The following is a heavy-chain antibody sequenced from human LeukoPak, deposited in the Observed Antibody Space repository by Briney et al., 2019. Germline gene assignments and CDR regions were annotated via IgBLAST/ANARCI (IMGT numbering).Heavy chain of an antibody. J-gene: IGHJ4*02. CDR3: AREREEPAAAGTPFDY. CDR2: IYTSGST. V-gene: IGHV4-61*02. Sequence: SETLSLTCTVSGGSISSGSYHWSWIRQPAGKGLEWIGRIYTSGSTNYNPSLKSRVTISVDTSKNQFSLKLSSVTAADTAVYYCAREREEPAAAGTPFDYWGQGTLVTVSS. D-gene: IGHD6-13*01. CDR1: GGSISSGSYH.